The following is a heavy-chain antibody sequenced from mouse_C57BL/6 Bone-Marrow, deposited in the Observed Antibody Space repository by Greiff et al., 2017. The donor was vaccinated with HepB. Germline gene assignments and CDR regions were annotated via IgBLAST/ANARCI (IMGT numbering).Heavy chain of an antibody. V-gene: IGHV5-4*01. CDR1: GFTFSSYA. CDR3: ARELYSNYDNYAMDY. CDR2: ISDGGSYT. Sequence: EVQVVESGGGLVKPGGSLKLSCAASGFTFSSYAMSWVRQTPEKRLEWVAIISDGGSYTYYPDNVKGRFTISRDKAKTNLYMQMSHLTSEDTAMYYCARELYSNYDNYAMDYWGQGTSVTVSS. J-gene: IGHJ4*01. D-gene: IGHD2-5*01.